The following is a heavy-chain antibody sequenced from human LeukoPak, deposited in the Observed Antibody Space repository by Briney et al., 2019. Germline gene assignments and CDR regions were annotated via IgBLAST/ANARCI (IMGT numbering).Heavy chain of an antibody. Sequence: PSETLYLTCTVSGGSISSYYWSWIRQPPGKALEWIGYIYYRGSPNYNPSLKSRVTISIDTSKNQFSLRLSSVTAADTAVYYCARDGGDEILDYWGQGTLVTVSS. CDR1: GGSISSYY. J-gene: IGHJ4*02. D-gene: IGHD4-17*01. CDR2: IYYRGSP. V-gene: IGHV4-59*01. CDR3: ARDGGDEILDY.